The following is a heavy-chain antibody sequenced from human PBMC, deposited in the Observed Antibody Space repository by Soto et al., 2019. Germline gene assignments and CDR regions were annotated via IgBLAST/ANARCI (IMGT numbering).Heavy chain of an antibody. CDR2: ISSSSSYI. CDR3: ARDGVPAAIRFGYYYYGMDV. CDR1: GFTFSSYS. Sequence: PGGSLRLSCAASGFTFSSYSMNWVRQALGKGLEWVSSISSSSSYIYYADSVKGRFTISRDNAKNSLYLQMNSLRAEDTAVYYCARDGVPAAIRFGYYYYGMDVWGQGTTVTVSS. J-gene: IGHJ6*02. D-gene: IGHD2-2*02. V-gene: IGHV3-21*01.